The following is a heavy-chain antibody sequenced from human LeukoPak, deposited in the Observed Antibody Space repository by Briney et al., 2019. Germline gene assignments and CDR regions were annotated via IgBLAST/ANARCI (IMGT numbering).Heavy chain of an antibody. V-gene: IGHV4-59*01. CDR2: VHYTGST. CDR3: ARLITSEGFAARYFFFDY. J-gene: IGHJ4*02. D-gene: IGHD3-9*01. CDR1: GGSIDGYY. Sequence: SETLSLTCAVSGGSIDGYYWTWIRQPPGKRLEWIGSVHYTGSTKYDPSPESRVSISLDRSENKFSLRLTSVTAADSAVYFCARLITSEGFAARYFFFDYWGQGTLVTVSS.